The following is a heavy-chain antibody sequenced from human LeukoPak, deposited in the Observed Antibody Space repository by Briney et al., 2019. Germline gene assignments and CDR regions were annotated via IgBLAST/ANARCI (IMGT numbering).Heavy chain of an antibody. CDR2: IYYSGTT. CDR3: ARGSYIISSGYYRPFDN. J-gene: IGHJ4*02. Sequence: PSETLSLTCTVSGGSISNHYWSWIRQPPGKGLEWLGFIYYSGTTNFNPSLKSRVTISVDTSKNQFSLKLSSVTAADTAVYYCARGSYIISSGYYRPFDNWGQGIRVIVSS. CDR1: GGSISNHY. V-gene: IGHV4-59*11. D-gene: IGHD3-22*01.